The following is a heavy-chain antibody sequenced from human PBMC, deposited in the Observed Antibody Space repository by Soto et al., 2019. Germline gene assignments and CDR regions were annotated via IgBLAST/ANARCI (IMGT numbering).Heavy chain of an antibody. CDR1: GFTVSSNY. V-gene: IGHV3-66*01. CDR3: ARGAAYSSRAYDAFDI. D-gene: IGHD6-13*01. J-gene: IGHJ3*02. Sequence: EVQLVESGGGLVQPGGSLRLSCAASGFTVSSNYMSWVRQAPGKGLEWVSVIYSGGSTYYADSVKGRFTISRDNSKNTLYLQMNSLRAEDTAVYYCARGAAYSSRAYDAFDIWGQGTMVTVSA. CDR2: IYSGGST.